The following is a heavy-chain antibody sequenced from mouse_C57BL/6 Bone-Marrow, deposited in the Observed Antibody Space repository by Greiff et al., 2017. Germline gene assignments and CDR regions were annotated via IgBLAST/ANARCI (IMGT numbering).Heavy chain of an antibody. J-gene: IGHJ4*01. CDR1: GYTFTSYW. CDR2: IDPSDSYT. CDR3: ERGVSSGYYAMDY. V-gene: IGHV1-69*01. D-gene: IGHD3-2*02. Sequence: VQLQQPGAELVMPGASVKLSCKASGYTFTSYWMHWVKQRPGQGLEWIGEIDPSDSYTNYNQKFKGKSTLTVDKSSSTAYMQLSSLTSEDSAVYYCERGVSSGYYAMDYWGQGTSVTVSS.